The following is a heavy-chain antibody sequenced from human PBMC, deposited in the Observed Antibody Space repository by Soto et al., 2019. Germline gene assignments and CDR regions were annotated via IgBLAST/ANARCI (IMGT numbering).Heavy chain of an antibody. CDR3: ARDRGYYDSSGYYVPDY. J-gene: IGHJ4*02. V-gene: IGHV3-33*01. CDR1: GFTFSSYG. Sequence: QVQLVESGGGVVQPGMSLRLSCAASGFTFSSYGMHWVRQAPGKGLEWVAVIWYDGSNKYYADSVKGRFTISRDNSKNTLYLQMNSLRSEDTAVYYCARDRGYYDSSGYYVPDYWGQGTLVTVSS. CDR2: IWYDGSNK. D-gene: IGHD3-22*01.